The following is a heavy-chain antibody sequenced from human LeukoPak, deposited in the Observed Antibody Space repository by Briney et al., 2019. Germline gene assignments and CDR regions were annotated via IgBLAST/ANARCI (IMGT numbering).Heavy chain of an antibody. J-gene: IGHJ4*02. CDR2: ISAYNGNT. CDR3: ATGIVGATFGY. V-gene: IGHV1-18*01. CDR1: GYTFTSYG. Sequence: ASVKVSCKASGYTFTSYGISCVRQAPGQGLEWMGWISAYNGNTNYAQKFQGRVTITADKSTSTAYMELSSLRSEDTAVYYCATGIVGATFGYWGQGTLVTVSS. D-gene: IGHD1-26*01.